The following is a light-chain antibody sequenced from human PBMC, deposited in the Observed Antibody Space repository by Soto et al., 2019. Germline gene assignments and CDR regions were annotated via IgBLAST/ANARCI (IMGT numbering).Light chain of an antibody. CDR2: DAS. J-gene: IGKJ3*01. V-gene: IGKV3-11*01. CDR1: QSVSSY. CDR3: QQRSNWLFT. Sequence: EIVLTQSPATLSLSPGERATLSCRASQSVSSYLAWYQQKPGQAPRLLIYDASNRATGIPARFSGSGSGTDFTLTISSLEPEDFAVYQCQQRSNWLFTFGPGTKVDIK.